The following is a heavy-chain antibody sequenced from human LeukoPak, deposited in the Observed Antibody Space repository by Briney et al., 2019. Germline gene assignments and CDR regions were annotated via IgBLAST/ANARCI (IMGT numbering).Heavy chain of an antibody. CDR1: GFTFSSYA. Sequence: GGSLRLSCAASGFTFSSYAMSWVRQAPGKGLEWVSAISGSGGSTYYADSVKGRFTISRDNSKNTLYLQMNSLRAEDTAVYYCXXXXXXXLVXAHFDYWGQGTLVTVSS. V-gene: IGHV3-23*01. D-gene: IGHD2-8*02. CDR2: ISGSGGST. CDR3: XXXXXXXLVXAHFDY. J-gene: IGHJ4*02.